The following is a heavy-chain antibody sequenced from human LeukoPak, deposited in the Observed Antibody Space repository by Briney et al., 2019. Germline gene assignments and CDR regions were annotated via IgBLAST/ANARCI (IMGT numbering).Heavy chain of an antibody. Sequence: SETLSLTCTVSGGSISSYYWSWIRQPPGKGLEWIGYIYYSGSTNYNPSLKSRVTISVDTSKNQFSLKLSSVTAADTAVYYCARVGSKWELLEAFDIWGQGTMVTVSS. CDR3: ARVGSKWELLEAFDI. J-gene: IGHJ3*02. D-gene: IGHD1-26*01. CDR1: GGSISSYY. V-gene: IGHV4-59*01. CDR2: IYYSGST.